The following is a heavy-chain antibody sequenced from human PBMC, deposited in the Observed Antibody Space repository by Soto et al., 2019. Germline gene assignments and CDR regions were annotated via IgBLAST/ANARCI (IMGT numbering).Heavy chain of an antibody. CDR2: TYYRSKWYN. V-gene: IGHV6-1*01. J-gene: IGHJ4*02. CDR1: GGNVPIQSSA. D-gene: IGHD3-3*01. Sequence: SQALSPHWTISGGNVPIQSSAWNLNRQTPSKGLEWLGRTYYRSKWYNDYAVSVKSRITINPDTSKNQFSLQLNSVTPEDTAVYYCARGPPNYDSYVDFDYWGQGTLVTVSS. CDR3: ARGPPNYDSYVDFDY.